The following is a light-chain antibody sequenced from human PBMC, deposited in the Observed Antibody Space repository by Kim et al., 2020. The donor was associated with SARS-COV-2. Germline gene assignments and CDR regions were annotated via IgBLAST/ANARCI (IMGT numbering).Light chain of an antibody. Sequence: RVTISCTGSSSNIGAGYNVHWYQQLPGTAPKLLIYGNSNRPSGVPDRFSGSNSGTSASLTITGLLAEDEADYYCQSFDSRLTGWAFGGGTQLTVL. CDR1: SSNIGAGYN. V-gene: IGLV1-40*01. CDR3: QSFDSRLTGWA. CDR2: GNS. J-gene: IGLJ3*02.